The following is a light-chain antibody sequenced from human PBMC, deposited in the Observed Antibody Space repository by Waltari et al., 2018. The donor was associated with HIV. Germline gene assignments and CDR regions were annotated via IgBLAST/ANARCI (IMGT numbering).Light chain of an antibody. CDR1: QGIGSY. Sequence: DIQLTQSPSFLSASVGDRVTITCRASQGIGSYLAWYQQKPGKAPKLLIYAASTLQSGVPSRFSGSGSGTEFTLTISSLQPEDFATYYCQQLNSYLFTFGQGTRLEIK. V-gene: IGKV1-9*01. J-gene: IGKJ5*01. CDR3: QQLNSYLFT. CDR2: AAS.